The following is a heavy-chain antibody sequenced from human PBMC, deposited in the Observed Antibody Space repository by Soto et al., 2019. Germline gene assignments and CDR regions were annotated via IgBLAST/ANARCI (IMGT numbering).Heavy chain of an antibody. CDR1: GFSFSTFD. Sequence: GGSLRLSCEASGFSFSTFDMSWVRQAPGKGLQCVSFIRGSDGTTYYADSVRGRFTISRDNSRNTLYLQMNSLRADDTALYYCARPTYYYDSSGPPAYWGQGTLVTVSS. V-gene: IGHV3-23*01. D-gene: IGHD3-22*01. CDR2: IRGSDGTT. CDR3: ARPTYYYDSSGPPAY. J-gene: IGHJ4*02.